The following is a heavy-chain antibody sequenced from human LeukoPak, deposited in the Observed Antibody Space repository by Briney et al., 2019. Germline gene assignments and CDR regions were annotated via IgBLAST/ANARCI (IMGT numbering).Heavy chain of an antibody. Sequence: GGSPRLSCAASGFTYSSYAMSWVRQAPGKGLEWVSTISDSGAGTDYADSVKGRFPISRDNSKNMLYLQMNSLRAEDTAVYYCAKRYSHDAFDIWGQGTMVTVSS. CDR1: GFTYSSYA. V-gene: IGHV3-23*01. J-gene: IGHJ3*02. D-gene: IGHD5-18*01. CDR3: AKRYSHDAFDI. CDR2: ISDSGAGT.